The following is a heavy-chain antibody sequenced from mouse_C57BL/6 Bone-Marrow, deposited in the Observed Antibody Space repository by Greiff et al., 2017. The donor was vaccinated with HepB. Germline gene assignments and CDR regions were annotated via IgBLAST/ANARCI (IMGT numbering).Heavy chain of an antibody. J-gene: IGHJ2*01. CDR2: INYDGSST. CDR1: GFTFSDYY. D-gene: IGHD1-1*01. CDR3: AREYTTVVLDY. V-gene: IGHV5-16*01. Sequence: EVKLMESEGGLVQPGSSMKLSCTASGFTFSDYYMAWVRQVPEKGLEWVANINYDGSSTYYLDSLKSRFIISRDNAKNILYLQMSSLKSEDTATYYCAREYTTVVLDYWGQGTTLTVSS.